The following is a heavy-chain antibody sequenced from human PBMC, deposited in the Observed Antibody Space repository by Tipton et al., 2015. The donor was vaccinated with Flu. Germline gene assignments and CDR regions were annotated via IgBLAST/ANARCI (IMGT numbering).Heavy chain of an antibody. J-gene: IGHJ6*02. CDR1: GGSITSGDYC. D-gene: IGHD3-10*01. CDR2: IYYSGSS. CDR3: ARAGESGSRIYYYHGMDV. V-gene: IGHV4-31*03. Sequence: TLSLTCTVSGGSITSGDYCWSWIRQHPGKGLEWIGNIYYSGSSDYSPSLKSRVTMSLDTSKNQLSLKLSSVKAADTAVYFCARAGESGSRIYYYHGMDVWGQGTTVTVSS.